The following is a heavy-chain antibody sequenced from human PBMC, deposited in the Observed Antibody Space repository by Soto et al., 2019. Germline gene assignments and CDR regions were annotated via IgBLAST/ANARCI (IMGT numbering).Heavy chain of an antibody. CDR3: AKVSPRGRGYSYGPGRYFDY. Sequence: GGSLRLSCAASGFTFSSYAMSWVRQAPGKGLEWVSAISGSGGSTYYADSVKGRFTISRDNSKNTLYLQMNSLRAEDTAVYYCAKVSPRGRGYSYGPGRYFDYWGQGTLVTVSS. CDR1: GFTFSSYA. V-gene: IGHV3-23*01. D-gene: IGHD5-18*01. J-gene: IGHJ4*02. CDR2: ISGSGGST.